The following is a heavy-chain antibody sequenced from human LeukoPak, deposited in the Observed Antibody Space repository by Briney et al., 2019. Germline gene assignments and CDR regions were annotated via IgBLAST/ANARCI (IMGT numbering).Heavy chain of an antibody. D-gene: IGHD3-10*01. CDR3: ARRRITMVRGVIKAGPGYFDY. Sequence: GASVKVSCKASGYTFTGYYMHWVRQAPGQGLEWMGIINPSGGSTSYAQKFQGRVTMTRDTSTSTVYMELSSLKSEDTAVYYCARRRITMVRGVIKAGPGYFDYWGQGTLVTVSS. CDR1: GYTFTGYY. CDR2: INPSGGST. J-gene: IGHJ4*02. V-gene: IGHV1-46*01.